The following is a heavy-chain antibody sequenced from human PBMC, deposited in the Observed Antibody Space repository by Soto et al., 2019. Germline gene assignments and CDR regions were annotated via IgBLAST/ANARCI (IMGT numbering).Heavy chain of an antibody. CDR2: IYYSGST. D-gene: IGHD2-21*02. Sequence: SETLSLTCTVSVGSISSGGYYWSWIRQHPGKGLEWIGYIYYSGSTYYNPSLKSRVTISVDTSKNQFSLKLSSVTAADTAVYYCARAGLAYCGGNLGDCYSPYYFDYWGQGTLVTVSS. CDR3: ARAGLAYCGGNLGDCYSPYYFDY. J-gene: IGHJ4*02. CDR1: VGSISSGGYY. V-gene: IGHV4-31*03.